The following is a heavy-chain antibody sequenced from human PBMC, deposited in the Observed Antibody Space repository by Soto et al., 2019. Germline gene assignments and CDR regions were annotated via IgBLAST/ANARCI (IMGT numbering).Heavy chain of an antibody. J-gene: IGHJ4*02. CDR2: IYYSGST. V-gene: IGHV4-61*08. Sequence: QVQLQESGPGLVKPSETLSLTCTVSGGSVSSGDYYWSWIRQPPEKGLEYIGYIYYSGSTNYNPSLNSRVTISVATSKNQFSLKLSSVTAADTAVYYCATKRGLHFDRYFDYWGQGILVTVSS. D-gene: IGHD3-9*01. CDR1: GGSVSSGDYY. CDR3: ATKRGLHFDRYFDY.